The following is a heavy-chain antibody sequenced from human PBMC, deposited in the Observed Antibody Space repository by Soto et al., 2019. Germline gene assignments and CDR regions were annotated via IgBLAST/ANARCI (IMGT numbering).Heavy chain of an antibody. V-gene: IGHV1-2*04. CDR3: ARSPPPGYYYYGMDV. J-gene: IGHJ6*02. CDR1: GYTFTGYY. Sequence: SVKVSCKASGYTFTGYYMHWVRQAPGQGLEWMGWINPNSGGTNYAQKFQGWVTMTRDTSISTAYMEMSRLRSDDTAVYYCARSPPPGYYYYGMDVWGQGTTVTVS. CDR2: INPNSGGT.